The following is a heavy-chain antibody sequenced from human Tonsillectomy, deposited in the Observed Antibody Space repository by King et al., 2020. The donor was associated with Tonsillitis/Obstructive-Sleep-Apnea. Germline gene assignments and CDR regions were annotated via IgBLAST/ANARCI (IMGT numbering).Heavy chain of an antibody. J-gene: IGHJ4*02. CDR2: ISGIGGHT. CDR3: ASGSDDFYY. V-gene: IGHV3-23*04. Sequence: VQLVESGGGLVQPGGSLRLSCAASGFTFSNYAMSWVRQAPGKGLEWVSTISGIGGHTYYADSVKGRFTISRDNSKNTLYLHMNSLRADDTAVYYCASGSDDFYYWGQGTLVTVSS. CDR1: GFTFSNYA. D-gene: IGHD3-3*01.